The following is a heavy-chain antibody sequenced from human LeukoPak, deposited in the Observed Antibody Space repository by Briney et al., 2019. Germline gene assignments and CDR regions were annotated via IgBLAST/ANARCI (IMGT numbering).Heavy chain of an antibody. V-gene: IGHV5-51*01. J-gene: IGHJ6*02. CDR3: ARGLGFPGYYYGMDV. CDR1: GYSFTSYW. Sequence: GESLKISCKGSGYSFTSYWIGWVRQTPGKGLEWMGIIYPGDSDTRYSPSFQGQVTISADKSISTAYLQWSSLKASDTAMYYCARGLGFPGYYYGMDVWGQGTTVTVSS. CDR2: IYPGDSDT. D-gene: IGHD2-15*01.